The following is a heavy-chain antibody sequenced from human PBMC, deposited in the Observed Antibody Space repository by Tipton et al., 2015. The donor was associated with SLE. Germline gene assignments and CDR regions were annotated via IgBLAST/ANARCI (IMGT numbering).Heavy chain of an antibody. Sequence: TLSLTCAVSGGSISSNNWWSWVRQSPGKGLEWIGEIFHSGSTNYNPSLKSRVTISVDKSKNHFSLKESSVTAADTAVYYCARAEGSWDAFDIWGQGTMVTVSS. D-gene: IGHD2-15*01. V-gene: IGHV4-4*02. CDR3: ARAEGSWDAFDI. J-gene: IGHJ3*02. CDR1: GGSISSNNW. CDR2: IFHSGST.